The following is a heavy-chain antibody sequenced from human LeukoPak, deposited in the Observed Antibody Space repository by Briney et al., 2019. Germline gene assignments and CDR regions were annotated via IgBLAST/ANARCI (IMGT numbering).Heavy chain of an antibody. CDR1: GGSISSYY. CDR2: IYTSGST. J-gene: IGHJ6*03. CDR3: ARDKVARVVPAADYYYYMDV. V-gene: IGHV4-4*07. Sequence: SETLSLTCTVSGGSISSYYWSWIRQPAGKGLEWIGRIYTSGSTNYNPSLKSRVTMSVDTSNNQFSLKLSSVTAADTAVYYCARDKVARVVPAADYYYYMDVWGKGTTVTVSS. D-gene: IGHD2-2*01.